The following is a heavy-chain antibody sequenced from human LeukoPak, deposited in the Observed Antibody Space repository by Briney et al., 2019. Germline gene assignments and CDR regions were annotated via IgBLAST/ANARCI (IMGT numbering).Heavy chain of an antibody. Sequence: GGSLRLSCEASGFTFSAYQMSWVREAPGKGLEGVSYIGGSDNTMSYADSVKGRFTISRDNAKNSLYLQMNSLRAEDTAVYYCARDIQYIGITYYVDLWGQGTLVTVSS. CDR3: ARDIQYIGITYYVDL. J-gene: IGHJ4*02. V-gene: IGHV3-11*01. CDR1: GFTFSAYQ. CDR2: IGGSDNTM. D-gene: IGHD1-26*01.